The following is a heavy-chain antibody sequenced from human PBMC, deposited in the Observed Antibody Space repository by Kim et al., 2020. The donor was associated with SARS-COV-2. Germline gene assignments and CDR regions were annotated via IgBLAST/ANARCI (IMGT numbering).Heavy chain of an antibody. CDR1: GYTFTRYT. J-gene: IGHJ6*02. D-gene: IGHD2-21*02. V-gene: IGHV1-3*01. Sequence: ASVNVSCKASGYTFTRYTMHWVRQAPGQRLEWMGWINSGNGNTVYAQKFQGRVTITRDTSASTAYMELSSLRSEDTAVYYCARDHPATGDTFYYYGMDVWGLGTTVTVSS. CDR2: INSGNGNT. CDR3: ARDHPATGDTFYYYGMDV.